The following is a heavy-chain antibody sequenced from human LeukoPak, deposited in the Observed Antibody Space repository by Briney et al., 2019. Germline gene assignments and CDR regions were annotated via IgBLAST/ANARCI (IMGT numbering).Heavy chain of an antibody. Sequence: GGSLRLSCAASGFTFSSYWMNWARQAPGKGLEWVASINHNGNVNYYVDSVKGRFTISRDNSKNTLYLQMNSLRAEDTAVYYCTLIVVANFDYWGQGTLVTVSS. J-gene: IGHJ4*02. CDR1: GFTFSSYW. CDR3: TLIVVANFDY. D-gene: IGHD3-22*01. CDR2: INHNGNVN. V-gene: IGHV3-7*03.